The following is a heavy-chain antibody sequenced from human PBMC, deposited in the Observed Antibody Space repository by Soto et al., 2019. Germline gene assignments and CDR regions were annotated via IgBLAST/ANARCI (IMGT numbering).Heavy chain of an antibody. J-gene: IGHJ3*02. D-gene: IGHD4-17*01. CDR3: ATRDYQVEGPGAFDI. CDR2: IIPIFGTA. V-gene: IGHV1-69*13. Sequence: SVKVSCKASGGTFSSYAISWVRQAPGQGLEWMGGIIPIFGTANYAQKFQGRVTITADESTSTAYMELSSLRSEDTAVYYCATRDYQVEGPGAFDIWGQGTTVTVSS. CDR1: GGTFSSYA.